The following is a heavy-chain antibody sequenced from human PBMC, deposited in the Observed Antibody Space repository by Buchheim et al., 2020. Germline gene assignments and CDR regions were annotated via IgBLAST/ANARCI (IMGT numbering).Heavy chain of an antibody. V-gene: IGHV4-59*01. CDR2: IYYSGST. J-gene: IGHJ4*02. Sequence: QVQLQESGPGLVKPSETLSLTCTVSGGSISSYYWSWIRQPPGKGLEWIGYIYYSGSTNYNPSLKSRVIISVDTSKNQFSLQLSSVTAADTAVYYCARGLDFWSGYTSEFDYWGQGTL. CDR3: ARGLDFWSGYTSEFDY. CDR1: GGSISSYY. D-gene: IGHD3-3*01.